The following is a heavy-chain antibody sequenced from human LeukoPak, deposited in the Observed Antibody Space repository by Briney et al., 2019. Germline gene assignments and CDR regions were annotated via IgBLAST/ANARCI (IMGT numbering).Heavy chain of an antibody. CDR2: IYHSGRT. CDR1: GYSISSGYY. Sequence: PSETLSLTCTVSGYSISSGYYWGWIRQPPGKGLEWIGSIYHSGRTFYNPSLKSRVTISVDTSKNQFSLKLSSVTAADTAVYYCARGSGVVVTARKRSLLWGQGTMVTVSS. J-gene: IGHJ3*01. V-gene: IGHV4-38-2*02. CDR3: ARGSGVVVTARKRSLL. D-gene: IGHD2-21*02.